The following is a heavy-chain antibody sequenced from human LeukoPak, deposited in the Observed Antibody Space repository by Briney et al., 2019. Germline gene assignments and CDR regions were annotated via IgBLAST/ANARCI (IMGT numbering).Heavy chain of an antibody. CDR3: ARAVAKSPHFDY. CDR1: GGSFSSYY. D-gene: IGHD5-12*01. Sequence: SETLSLTCTVSGGSFSSYYWSWVRQPPGKGLEWIGYMYYGGSTNYNPSLKSRVTILVDKSKNKSSLMLRTVLTADTAAYYCARAVAKSPHFDYWGQGTLVTVSS. CDR2: MYYGGST. V-gene: IGHV4-59*01. J-gene: IGHJ4*02.